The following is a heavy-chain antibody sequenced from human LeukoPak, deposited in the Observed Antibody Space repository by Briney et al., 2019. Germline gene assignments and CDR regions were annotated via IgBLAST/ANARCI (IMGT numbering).Heavy chain of an antibody. CDR1: GFIFSSYR. CDR3: ARDGGERGNSAFDV. CDR2: SRNKANSYST. D-gene: IGHD3-16*01. J-gene: IGHJ3*01. V-gene: IGHV3-72*01. Sequence: GGSLRLSCAASGFIFSSYRMTWVRQAPGKGLEWIGRSRNKANSYSTEYAASVKDRFVISRDASGNLMYLQMYSLKIDDTAVYFCARDGGERGNSAFDVWGQGTEVTVSS.